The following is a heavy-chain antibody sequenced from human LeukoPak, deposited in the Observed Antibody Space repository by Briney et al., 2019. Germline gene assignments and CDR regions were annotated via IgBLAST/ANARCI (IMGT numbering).Heavy chain of an antibody. CDR1: GGSFSGYY. D-gene: IGHD5-12*01. Sequence: SETLSLTCAVYGGSFSGYYWSWIRQPPGKGLEWIGEINRSGSTNYNPSLKSRVTISVDTSKNQFSLKLSSVTAADTAVYYCSAYVGYWGQGTLVTVSS. V-gene: IGHV4-34*01. CDR2: INRSGST. J-gene: IGHJ4*02. CDR3: SAYVGY.